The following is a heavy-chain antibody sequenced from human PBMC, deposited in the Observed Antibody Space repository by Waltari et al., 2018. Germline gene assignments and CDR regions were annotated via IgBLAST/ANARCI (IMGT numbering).Heavy chain of an antibody. CDR2: ISAYNGNT. CDR1: GYTFTSYG. CDR3: AKTRFAYSSGWYYYYGMDV. Sequence: QVQLVQSGAEVKKPGVSVKVSCKASGYTFTSYGISWVRQAPGQGLEWMGWISAYNGNTNYSQKVQGRVTMTTDTSTSTAYMELRSLRSDDTAVYYCAKTRFAYSSGWYYYYGMDVWGQGTTVTVSS. D-gene: IGHD6-19*01. J-gene: IGHJ6*02. V-gene: IGHV1-18*01.